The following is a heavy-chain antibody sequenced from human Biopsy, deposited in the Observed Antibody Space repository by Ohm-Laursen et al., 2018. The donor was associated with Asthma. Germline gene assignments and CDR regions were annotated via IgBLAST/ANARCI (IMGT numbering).Heavy chain of an antibody. D-gene: IGHD1-14*01. CDR1: GFTFGDYW. J-gene: IGHJ4*02. CDR2: IKHDGTEK. Sequence: SLRLSCTASGFTFGDYWMSWVRQVPGKGLEWVANIKHDGTEKNHVDSLKGRFTISRDNAKNSLYLQMSSLRAEDTAVYYCARDGPELPTELDYWGPGTLVTVSS. CDR3: ARDGPELPTELDY. V-gene: IGHV3-7*01.